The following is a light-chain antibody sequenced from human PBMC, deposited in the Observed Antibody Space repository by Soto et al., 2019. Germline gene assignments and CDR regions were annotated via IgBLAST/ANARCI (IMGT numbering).Light chain of an antibody. Sequence: QSVLTQPPSVSGASGQRVTISCTGSSSNNGAGYDVHWYQQLPGTAPKLLIYGNSNRPSGVPDRFSGSKSGTSASLAITGLQAEDEADYYCQSYDSSLSGVLFGGGTKVTVL. CDR3: QSYDSSLSGVL. CDR1: SSNNGAGYD. CDR2: GNS. J-gene: IGLJ2*01. V-gene: IGLV1-40*01.